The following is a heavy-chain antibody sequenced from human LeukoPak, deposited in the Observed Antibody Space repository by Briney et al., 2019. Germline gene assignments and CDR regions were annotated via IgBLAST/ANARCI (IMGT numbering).Heavy chain of an antibody. Sequence: GASVKLSCKASGYTFTDYYMNWVRQAPGQGLEWMGWIHPNSGGTNYAQKFQGRVTMTRDTSISTAYMELSWLTFDDTAVYYCGRKSASRKTSEFDYWGQGTLVTVSS. V-gene: IGHV1-2*02. CDR3: GRKSASRKTSEFDY. J-gene: IGHJ4*02. D-gene: IGHD2-2*01. CDR1: GYTFTDYY. CDR2: IHPNSGGT.